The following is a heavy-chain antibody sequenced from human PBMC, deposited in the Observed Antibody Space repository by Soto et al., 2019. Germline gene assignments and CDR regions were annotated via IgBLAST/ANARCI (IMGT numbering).Heavy chain of an antibody. CDR1: GGSISNHH. V-gene: IGHV4-59*11. CDR3: TKDTNAYKFYY. CDR2: ISYTGST. J-gene: IGHJ4*02. D-gene: IGHD2-8*01. Sequence: SETLSLTCKVSGGSISNHHWSWIRQPPGKGLEWIGFISYTGSTNYNPSLNSRVTISVDTSKNQFSLKLTSVTAADTAVYYCTKDTNAYKFYYWGQGTLVTVSS.